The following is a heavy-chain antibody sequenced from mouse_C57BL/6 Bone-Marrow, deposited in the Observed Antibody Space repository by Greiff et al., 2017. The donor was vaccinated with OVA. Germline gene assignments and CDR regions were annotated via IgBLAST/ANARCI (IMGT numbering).Heavy chain of an antibody. J-gene: IGHJ2*01. D-gene: IGHD2-3*01. CDR3: ARGPDGYYVYFDY. Sequence: VHLVESGAELVRPGTSVKMSCKASGYTFTNYWIGWAKQRPGHGLEWIGDIYPGGGYTNYNEKFKGKATLTADKSSSTAYMQFSSLTSEDSAIYYCARGPDGYYVYFDYWGQGTTLTVSS. CDR1: GYTFTNYW. CDR2: IYPGGGYT. V-gene: IGHV1-63*01.